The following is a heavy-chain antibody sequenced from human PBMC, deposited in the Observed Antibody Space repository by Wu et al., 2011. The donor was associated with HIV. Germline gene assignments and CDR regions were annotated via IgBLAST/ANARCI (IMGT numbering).Heavy chain of an antibody. CDR1: GATFSSYA. CDR3: ARHTTPHYDPKVDYYYYMDV. D-gene: IGHD3-3*01. J-gene: IGHJ6*03. Sequence: QVQLVQSGAEMKKPGSSVKVSCKASGATFSSYAISWVRQAPGQGLEWMGWMHPNSGNTGYAQKFQGRVTITRNTSISTFYMELSSLRSEDTAVYYCARHTTPHYDPKVDYYYYMDVWGKGTTVTVSS. V-gene: IGHV1-8*03. CDR2: MHPNSGNT.